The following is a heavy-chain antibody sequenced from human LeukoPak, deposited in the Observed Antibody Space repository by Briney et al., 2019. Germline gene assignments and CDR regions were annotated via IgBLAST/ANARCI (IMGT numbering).Heavy chain of an antibody. D-gene: IGHD3-22*01. CDR3: AIGGRPDYYYDSSGYWYY. CDR1: GYTFTSYG. Sequence: ASVKVSCKAPGYTFTSYGISWVRQAPGQGLEWMGWISAYNGNTNYAQKLQGRVTMTTDTSTSTAYMELRSLRSDDTAVYYCAIGGRPDYYYDSSGYWYYWGQGTLVTVSS. V-gene: IGHV1-18*01. CDR2: ISAYNGNT. J-gene: IGHJ4*02.